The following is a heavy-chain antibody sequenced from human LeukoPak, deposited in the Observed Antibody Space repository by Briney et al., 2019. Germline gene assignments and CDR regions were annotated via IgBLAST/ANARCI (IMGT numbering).Heavy chain of an antibody. V-gene: IGHV3-64D*09. J-gene: IGHJ4*02. Sequence: GGPLRLSCSASGFTFSSYAMHWVRQAPGKGLEYVSAISSNGGSTYYADSVKGRFTISRDNSKNTLYLQMSSLSAEDTAVYYCVKGYCSSISCFGDYWGQGTLVTFSS. CDR3: VKGYCSSISCFGDY. CDR1: GFTFSSYA. D-gene: IGHD2-2*01. CDR2: ISSNGGST.